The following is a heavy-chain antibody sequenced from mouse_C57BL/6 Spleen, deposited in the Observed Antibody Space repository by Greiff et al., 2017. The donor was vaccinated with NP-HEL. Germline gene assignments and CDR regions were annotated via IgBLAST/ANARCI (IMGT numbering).Heavy chain of an antibody. CDR2: IYPRSGNT. CDR1: GYTFTSYG. V-gene: IGHV1-81*01. Sequence: VKLMESGAELARPGASVKLSCKASGYTFTSYGISWVKQRTGQGLEWIGEIYPRSGNTYYNEKFKGKATLTADKSSSTAYMELRSLTSEDSAVYFCARWGYDYDGGAMDYWGQGTSVTVSS. D-gene: IGHD2-4*01. J-gene: IGHJ4*01. CDR3: ARWGYDYDGGAMDY.